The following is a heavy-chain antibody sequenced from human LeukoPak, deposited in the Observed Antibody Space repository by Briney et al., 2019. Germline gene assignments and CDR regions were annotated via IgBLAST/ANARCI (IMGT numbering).Heavy chain of an antibody. D-gene: IGHD3-22*01. V-gene: IGHV1-18*01. CDR1: GYTFTSYG. CDR2: ISAYNGNT. Sequence: ASVKVSCKASGYTFTSYGISWVRQAPGQGLEWMGWISAYNGNTNYAQKLQGRVTMTTDTSTSTAYMELSSLRSEDTAVYYCARGLRDSSGREYFQDWGQGTLVTVSS. CDR3: ARGLRDSSGREYFQD. J-gene: IGHJ1*01.